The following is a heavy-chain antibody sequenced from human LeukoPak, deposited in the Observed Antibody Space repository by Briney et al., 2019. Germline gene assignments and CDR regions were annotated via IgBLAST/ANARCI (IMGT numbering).Heavy chain of an antibody. V-gene: IGHV6-1*01. CDR2: TYYRSKWYN. CDR3: ARAILLWFGGTCDY. D-gene: IGHD3-10*01. J-gene: IGHJ4*02. CDR1: RGSVSTNSVA. Sequence: SQTLSLTCAIDRGSVSTNSVACIELSQSPSININWLGRTYYRSKWYNDYAVSVKSRITINPDTSKNQFSLHLNSVTPEDTAVYYCARAILLWFGGTCDYWGQGILVTVSS.